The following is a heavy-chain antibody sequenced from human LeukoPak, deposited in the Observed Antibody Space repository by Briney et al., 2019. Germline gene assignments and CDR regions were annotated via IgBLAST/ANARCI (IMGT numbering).Heavy chain of an antibody. CDR1: GYSFNHYR. D-gene: IGHD3-10*01. Sequence: GESLKISCKGSGYSFNHYRIGWVRQMPGKGLEWMGIIYPGDSDSRYSPSLQGQVTISADKSISTAYLQWSSLKASDTAMYYCARQRYYDSGTYYMGGDAFDIWGQGTMVTVSS. V-gene: IGHV5-51*01. CDR3: ARQRYYDSGTYYMGGDAFDI. J-gene: IGHJ3*02. CDR2: IYPGDSDS.